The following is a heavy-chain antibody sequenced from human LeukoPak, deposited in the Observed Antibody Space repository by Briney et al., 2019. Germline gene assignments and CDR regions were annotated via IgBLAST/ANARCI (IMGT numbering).Heavy chain of an antibody. Sequence: ASVKVSCKASGYTFTGYYMHWVRQAPGQGLEWMGWINPNSGGTNYAQKFQGRVTMTRDTSISTAYMELSRLRSDDTAVYYCARVRKEIYDFWSGYPQGAYFDYWGQGTLVTVSS. V-gene: IGHV1-2*02. CDR1: GYTFTGYY. CDR2: INPNSGGT. CDR3: ARVRKEIYDFWSGYPQGAYFDY. J-gene: IGHJ4*02. D-gene: IGHD3-3*01.